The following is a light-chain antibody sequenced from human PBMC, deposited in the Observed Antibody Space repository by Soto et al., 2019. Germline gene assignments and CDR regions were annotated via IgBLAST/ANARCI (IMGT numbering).Light chain of an antibody. CDR3: QQLTSYPRST. CDR1: LDISRA. J-gene: IGKJ5*01. CDR2: DVS. Sequence: IQMTQSPSSLSASVGDRVTITCRASLDISRALAWYQQKPGKPPNLLIYDVSTLESGVPSRFSGSGSGTHFTLTTSSLQPEDFATYHCQQLTSYPRSTFGQGTRLEIK. V-gene: IGKV1-13*02.